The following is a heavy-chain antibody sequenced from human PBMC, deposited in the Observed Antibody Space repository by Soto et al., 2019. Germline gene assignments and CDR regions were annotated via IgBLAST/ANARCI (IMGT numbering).Heavy chain of an antibody. CDR2: INPDGGGT. Sequence: GASVKVSCKAAGYTFTSCYMHWVRLAPGQGLEWMGIINPDGGGTSYAQQFQGRVIMTRDTSTSTVYMEMSSLRSEDTAVYYCAVGGNYLSMDVWGQGTTVTVSS. D-gene: IGHD4-4*01. J-gene: IGHJ6*02. V-gene: IGHV1-46*01. CDR1: GYTFTSCY. CDR3: AVGGNYLSMDV.